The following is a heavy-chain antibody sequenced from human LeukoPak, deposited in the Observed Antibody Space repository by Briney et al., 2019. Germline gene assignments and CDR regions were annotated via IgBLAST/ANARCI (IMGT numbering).Heavy chain of an antibody. V-gene: IGHV5-51*01. CDR3: ARRGLGPGSSPYYYYYMDV. CDR2: IYPGDSDT. D-gene: IGHD3-10*01. Sequence: GESLKISCKGSGYSFTNYWIGWVRQMPGKGLEWMGIIYPGDSDTRYGPSFQGQVTISVDKSISTAYLQWNSLKASDTAMYYCARRGLGPGSSPYYYYYMDVWGKGTTVTVSS. CDR1: GYSFTNYW. J-gene: IGHJ6*03.